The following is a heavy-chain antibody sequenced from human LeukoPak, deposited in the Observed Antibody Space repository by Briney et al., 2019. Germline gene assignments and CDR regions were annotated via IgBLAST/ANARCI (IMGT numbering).Heavy chain of an antibody. CDR2: IRSRSSST. CDR1: GFIFSRYA. Sequence: GGSLRLSCTGYGFIFSRYAVSWVRQAPGKGLEWISYIRSRSSSTYYADSVKGRFTISRDDAKNSLYLQMNSLRAEDTAVYYCAREGGSGSYLTSWGQGTMVTVSS. V-gene: IGHV3-48*01. J-gene: IGHJ5*02. D-gene: IGHD3-10*01. CDR3: AREGGSGSYLTS.